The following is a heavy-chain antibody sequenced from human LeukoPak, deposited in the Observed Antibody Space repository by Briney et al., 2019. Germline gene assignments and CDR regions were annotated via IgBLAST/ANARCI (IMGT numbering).Heavy chain of an antibody. CDR3: AKDLLVLLGRSSLGMDV. CDR1: GFTFSGYS. CDR2: ISSSSSYI. V-gene: IGHV3-21*01. J-gene: IGHJ6*02. Sequence: GGSLRLSCAASGFTFSGYSMNWVRQAPGKGLEWVSSISSSSSYIYYADSEKGRFTISRDNSKNTLYLQMNSLRAEDTAVYYCAKDLLVLLGRSSLGMDVWGQGTTVTVSS. D-gene: IGHD2-2*01.